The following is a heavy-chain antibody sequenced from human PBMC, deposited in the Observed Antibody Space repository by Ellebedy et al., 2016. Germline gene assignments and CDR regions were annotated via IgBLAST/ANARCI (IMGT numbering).Heavy chain of an antibody. CDR3: ARVLGNYDSSGYFDC. J-gene: IGHJ4*02. CDR1: GFTFSNYA. D-gene: IGHD3-22*01. V-gene: IGHV3-64*01. Sequence: GESLKISCEASGFTFSNYAMHWVRQAPGKAPEYVSAINSDGTETHYANSVMGRFIISRDNSEKTLYLQMGSLRADDMAMYYCARVLGNYDSSGYFDCWGQGTLVTVSS. CDR2: INSDGTET.